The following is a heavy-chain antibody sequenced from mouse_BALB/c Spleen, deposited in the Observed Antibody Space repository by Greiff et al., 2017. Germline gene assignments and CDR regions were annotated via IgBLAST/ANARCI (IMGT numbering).Heavy chain of an antibody. V-gene: IGHV5-17*02. CDR3: ARDEHWEGAMDY. D-gene: IGHD4-1*01. Sequence: EVKLMESGGGLVQPGGSRKLSCAASGFTFSSFGMHWVRQAPEKGLEWVAYINSGSSTIYYADTVKGRFTISRDNPKNTLFLQMTSLRSEDTAMYYCARDEHWEGAMDYWGQGTSVTVSS. J-gene: IGHJ4*01. CDR1: GFTFSSFG. CDR2: INSGSSTI.